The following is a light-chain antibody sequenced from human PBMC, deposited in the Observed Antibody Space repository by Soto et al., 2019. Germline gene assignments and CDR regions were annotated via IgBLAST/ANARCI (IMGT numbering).Light chain of an antibody. Sequence: SYELTQPPSVSVAPGKTARITCGGNNIGSKSVHWYQQKPGQAPVLVIYYDSDRPSGIPERFSGSNSGNTATLTISRVEAGDEADYYCQVWDSSSDHFVVFGGGTKGTVL. J-gene: IGLJ2*01. V-gene: IGLV3-21*04. CDR2: YDS. CDR1: NIGSKS. CDR3: QVWDSSSDHFVV.